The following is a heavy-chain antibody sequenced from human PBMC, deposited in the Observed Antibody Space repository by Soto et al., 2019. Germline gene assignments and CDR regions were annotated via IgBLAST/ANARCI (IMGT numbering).Heavy chain of an antibody. CDR3: ARVGSLRSGYCSGGSCFYFDY. CDR1: GYTFTSYG. D-gene: IGHD2-15*01. V-gene: IGHV1-18*01. J-gene: IGHJ4*02. Sequence: ASVKVSCKASGYTFTSYGISWVRQAPGQGLEWMGWISAYNGNTNYAQKLQGRVTMTTDTSTSTAYMELRSLRSDDTAVYYCARVGSLRSGYCSGGSCFYFDYWGQGTLVTVSS. CDR2: ISAYNGNT.